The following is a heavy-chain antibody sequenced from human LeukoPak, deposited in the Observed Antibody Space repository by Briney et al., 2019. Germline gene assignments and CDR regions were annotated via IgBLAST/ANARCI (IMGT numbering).Heavy chain of an antibody. D-gene: IGHD3-16*02. CDR3: ASPAQSNLGELSLENWAFDI. Sequence: ASVRVSCKASGGTFSSYAISWVRQAPGQGLEWMGGIIPIFGTANYAQKFQGRVTITADESTSTAYMELSSLRSEDTAVYYCASPAQSNLGELSLENWAFDIWGQGTMVTVSS. J-gene: IGHJ3*02. V-gene: IGHV1-69*13. CDR2: IIPIFGTA. CDR1: GGTFSSYA.